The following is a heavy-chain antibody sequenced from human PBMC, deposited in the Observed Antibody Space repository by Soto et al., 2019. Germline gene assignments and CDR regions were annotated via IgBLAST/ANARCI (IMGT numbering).Heavy chain of an antibody. CDR1: GGSFSGYY. CDR3: ARVVAGRPDYYYGMEV. CDR2: SNHSGST. J-gene: IGHJ6*02. Sequence: SETLSLTCAVYGGSFSGYYWSCLRQPPGKGLEGIGESNHSGSTNYNPSLKSRVTISVDTSKNQFSLKLSSVTAADTAVYYCARVVAGRPDYYYGMEVWGQGTTVTVSS. V-gene: IGHV4-34*01. D-gene: IGHD6-6*01.